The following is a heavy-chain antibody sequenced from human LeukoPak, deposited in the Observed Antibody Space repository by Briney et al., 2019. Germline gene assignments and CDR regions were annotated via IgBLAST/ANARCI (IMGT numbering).Heavy chain of an antibody. D-gene: IGHD3-10*01. CDR2: INPNSGGT. CDR3: ARDRGVTMALNWFDP. J-gene: IGHJ5*02. Sequence: ASVKVSCKASGYTFTGYYMHWVRQAPGQGLEWMGWINPNSGGTNYAQKFQGRVTMTRDTSISTAYMELSRLRSEDTAVYYCARDRGVTMALNWFDPWGQGTLVTVSS. V-gene: IGHV1-2*02. CDR1: GYTFTGYY.